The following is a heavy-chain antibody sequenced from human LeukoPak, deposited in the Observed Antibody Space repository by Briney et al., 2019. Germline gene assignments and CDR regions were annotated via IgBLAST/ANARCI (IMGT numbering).Heavy chain of an antibody. V-gene: IGHV4-34*01. Sequence: SETLSLTCAVYGGSFSGYYWSWIRQPPGKGLEWIGEINHSGSTNYNPSLKSRVTISVDTSKNQFSLKRSSVTAADTAVYYCARRDVVVGNWFDPWGQGTLVTVSS. J-gene: IGHJ5*02. D-gene: IGHD2-2*01. CDR3: ARRDVVVGNWFDP. CDR2: INHSGST. CDR1: GGSFSGYY.